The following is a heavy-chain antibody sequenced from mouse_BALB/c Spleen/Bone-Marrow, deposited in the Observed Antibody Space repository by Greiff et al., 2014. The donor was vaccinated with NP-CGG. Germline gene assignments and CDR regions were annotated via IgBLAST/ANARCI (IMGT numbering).Heavy chain of an antibody. V-gene: IGHV5-6*01. Sequence: EVQLVESGGDLVKPGGSLKLSCAASGFTFSSYGMSWIRQTPDKRLEWVATISSGGSYTYYPDSVKGRFTISRGNAKNTLYLQMSSLKSEDTAMYYCARQYGNYWDYFDYWGQGTTLTVSS. CDR2: ISSGGSYT. D-gene: IGHD2-10*02. CDR3: ARQYGNYWDYFDY. J-gene: IGHJ2*01. CDR1: GFTFSSYG.